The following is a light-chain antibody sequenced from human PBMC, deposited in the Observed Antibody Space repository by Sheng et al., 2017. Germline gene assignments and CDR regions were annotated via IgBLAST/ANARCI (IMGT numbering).Light chain of an antibody. CDR3: QQYNSYIT. Sequence: DIQMTQSPSTLSASVGDRVTITCRASQSISSWLAWYQQKPGKAPKLLIYKASSLESGVPSRFSGSGSGTEFTLTISSLQPDDFATYYCQQYNSYITFGGGTEGGGSN. CDR1: QSISSW. J-gene: IGKJ4*01. V-gene: IGKV1-5*03. CDR2: KAS.